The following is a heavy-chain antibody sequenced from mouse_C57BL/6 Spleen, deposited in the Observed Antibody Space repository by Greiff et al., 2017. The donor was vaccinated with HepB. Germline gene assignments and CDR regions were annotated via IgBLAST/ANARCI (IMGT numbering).Heavy chain of an antibody. J-gene: IGHJ1*03. CDR3: TRLNWDWYFDV. V-gene: IGHV6-3*01. Sequence: EVKVVESGGGLVQPGGSMKLSCVASGFTFSNYWMNWVRQSPAKGLEWVGQIRLKSDNYATHYAESVKGRFTISRDDSKSSVYLQMNNLRAEDTGIYYCTRLNWDWYFDVWGTGTTVTVSS. CDR2: IRLKSDNYAT. D-gene: IGHD4-1*01. CDR1: GFTFSNYW.